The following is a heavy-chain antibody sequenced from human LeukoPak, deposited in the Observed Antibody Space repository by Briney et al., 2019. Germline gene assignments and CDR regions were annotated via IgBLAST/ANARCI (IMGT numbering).Heavy chain of an antibody. D-gene: IGHD6-13*01. Sequence: GGSLRLSCVASGFTFTDYAFSWVRQAPGKGLEWVSGISGSRGYTNYAASVKGRFTISRDDSKNTLYLQMNSLRAEDTALYYCAKEDWSSNWYGFDHWGQGTLVTVSS. CDR2: ISGSRGYT. CDR1: GFTFTDYA. J-gene: IGHJ4*02. CDR3: AKEDWSSNWYGFDH. V-gene: IGHV3-23*01.